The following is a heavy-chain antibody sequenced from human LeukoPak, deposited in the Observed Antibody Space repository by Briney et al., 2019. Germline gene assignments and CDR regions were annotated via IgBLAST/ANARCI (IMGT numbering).Heavy chain of an antibody. V-gene: IGHV3-23*01. CDR1: GFTFSSYA. D-gene: IGHD3-3*01. Sequence: GGSLRLSCAASGFTFSSYAMSWVRQAPGKGLEWVSAISGSGGSTYYADSVKGRFTISRDNSKNTLYLQMSSLRAEDTAVYYCAKVRHDFWSGYPHPKIWGQGTLVTVSS. CDR2: ISGSGGST. J-gene: IGHJ4*02. CDR3: AKVRHDFWSGYPHPKI.